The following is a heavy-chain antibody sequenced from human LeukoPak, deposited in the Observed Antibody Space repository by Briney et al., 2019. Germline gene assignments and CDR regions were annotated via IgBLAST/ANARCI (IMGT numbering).Heavy chain of an antibody. D-gene: IGHD6-13*01. CDR3: ARDSPTAGTDY. CDR2: IYYSGST. V-gene: IGHV4-30-4*01. CDR1: GGSISSGDYY. Sequence: SETLSLTCTVSGGSISSGDYYWSWIRQPPGKGLEWIGYIYYSGSTYYNPSLKRQVTISVHTSNNQSSLKLSSGTAADTAVYYCARDSPTAGTDYWGQGTLVTVSS. J-gene: IGHJ4*02.